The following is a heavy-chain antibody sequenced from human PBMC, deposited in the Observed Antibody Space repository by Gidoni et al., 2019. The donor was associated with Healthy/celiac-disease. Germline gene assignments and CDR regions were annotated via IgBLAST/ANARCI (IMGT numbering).Heavy chain of an antibody. J-gene: IGHJ4*02. D-gene: IGHD4-4*01. V-gene: IGHV3-30*02. CDR2: IRYDGSNK. CDR1: GFTFSSSG. CDR3: AKVGVSYSNLDY. Sequence: QVQLVESGGGVVQPGGSLSLSCAASGFTFSSSGMHWVRQAPGKGLEWVAFIRYDGSNKYYADSVKGRFTISRDNSKNTLYLQMNSLRAEDTAVYYCAKVGVSYSNLDYWGQGTLVTVSS.